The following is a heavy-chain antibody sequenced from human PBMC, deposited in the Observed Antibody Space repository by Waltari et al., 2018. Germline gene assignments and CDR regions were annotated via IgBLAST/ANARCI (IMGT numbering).Heavy chain of an antibody. CDR3: ASKYSSSWSAPD. J-gene: IGHJ4*02. CDR1: GGSFSGYY. D-gene: IGHD6-13*01. V-gene: IGHV4-34*01. Sequence: QVQLQQWGAGLLKPSETLSLTCAVYGGSFSGYYWSWIRQPPGKGLEWIGEINHSGSTNYNPSLKSRVTIAVDTSKNQFSLKLSSVTAADTAVYYCASKYSSSWSAPDWGQGTLVTVSS. CDR2: INHSGST.